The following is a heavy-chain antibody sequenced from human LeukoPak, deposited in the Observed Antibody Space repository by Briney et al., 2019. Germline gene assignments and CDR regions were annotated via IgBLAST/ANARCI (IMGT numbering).Heavy chain of an antibody. CDR3: AKDRKTCSSTSCYAFPGCWFDP. CDR1: GFTFSSYA. D-gene: IGHD2-2*01. J-gene: IGHJ5*02. CDR2: ISGSGGST. Sequence: PGGSLRLSCAASGFTFSSYAMSWVRQAPGKGLEWASAISGSGGSTYYADSVKGRFTISRDNSKNTLYLQMNSLRAEDTAVYYCAKDRKTCSSTSCYAFPGCWFDPWGQGTLATVSS. V-gene: IGHV3-23*01.